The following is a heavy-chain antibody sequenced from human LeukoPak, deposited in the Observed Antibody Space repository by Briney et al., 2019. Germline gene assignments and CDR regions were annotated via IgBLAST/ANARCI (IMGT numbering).Heavy chain of an antibody. Sequence: GGSLRLSCAASGFTFSSYWMSWVRQAPGKGLEWVANIKQDGSEKYYVDSVKGRFTISRDNAKNSLYLQMNSLRAEDTAVYYCAKATTVMYNWFDPWGQGTLVTVSS. D-gene: IGHD4-17*01. CDR2: IKQDGSEK. CDR3: AKATTVMYNWFDP. CDR1: GFTFSSYW. V-gene: IGHV3-7*03. J-gene: IGHJ5*02.